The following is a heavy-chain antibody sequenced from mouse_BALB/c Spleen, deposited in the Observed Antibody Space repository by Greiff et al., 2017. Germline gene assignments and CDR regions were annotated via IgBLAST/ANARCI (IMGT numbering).Heavy chain of an antibody. D-gene: IGHD2-4*01. Sequence: QVQLQQSGAELVRPGSSVKISCKASGYAFSSYWMNWVKQRPGQGLEWIGQIYPGDGDTNYNGKFKGKATLTADKSSSTAYMQLSSLTSEDSAVYFCARWGDYDTFAYWGQGTLVTVSA. V-gene: IGHV1-80*01. CDR1: GYAFSSYW. CDR3: ARWGDYDTFAY. J-gene: IGHJ3*01. CDR2: IYPGDGDT.